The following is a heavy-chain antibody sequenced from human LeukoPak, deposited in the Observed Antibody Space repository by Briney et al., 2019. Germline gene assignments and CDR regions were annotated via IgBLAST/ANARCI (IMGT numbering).Heavy chain of an antibody. J-gene: IGHJ5*02. Sequence: PSETLSLTCTVSGGSISSYYWSWIRQPPGKGLEWIGYIYYSGSTNYNTSLKSRVTISVDTSKNQFSLKLSSVTAADTAVYYCARERDYYDSSGYGYKGRYNWFDPWGQGTLVTVSS. CDR1: GGSISSYY. CDR2: IYYSGST. CDR3: ARERDYYDSSGYGYKGRYNWFDP. D-gene: IGHD3-22*01. V-gene: IGHV4-59*01.